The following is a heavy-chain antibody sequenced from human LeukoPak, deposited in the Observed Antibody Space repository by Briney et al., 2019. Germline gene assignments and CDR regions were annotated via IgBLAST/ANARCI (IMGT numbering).Heavy chain of an antibody. CDR3: ARDSGGYSSSLRHADDAFDI. CDR1: GYTFTGYY. CDR2: INPNSGGT. Sequence: ASVKVSCKASGYTFTGYYMHWVRQAPGQGLEWMGWINPNSGGTNYAQKFQGRVTMTRDTSISTAYMELSRLRSDDTAVYYCARDSGGYSSSLRHADDAFDIWGQGTMVTVSS. D-gene: IGHD6-13*01. J-gene: IGHJ3*02. V-gene: IGHV1-2*02.